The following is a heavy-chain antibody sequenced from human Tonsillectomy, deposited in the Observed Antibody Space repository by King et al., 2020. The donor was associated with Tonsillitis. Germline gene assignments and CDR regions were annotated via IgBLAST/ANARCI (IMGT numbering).Heavy chain of an antibody. J-gene: IGHJ4*02. CDR1: GFTFGTYD. V-gene: IGHV3-23*04. CDR2: ISGSGSCT. Sequence: VQLVESGGGLVQPGGSLRLSCSASGFTFGTYDMRWVRQAPGKGLEWVSAISGSGSCTYYAESVKGRFTISRDDSKSTLYLQMSSLRAEDTALYYCAKGQVFYFDYWGQGTLVTVSS. D-gene: IGHD5/OR15-5a*01. CDR3: AKGQVFYFDY.